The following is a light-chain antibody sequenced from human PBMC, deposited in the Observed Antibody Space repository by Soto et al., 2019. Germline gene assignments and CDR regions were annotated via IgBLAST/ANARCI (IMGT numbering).Light chain of an antibody. CDR2: AAS. J-gene: IGKJ1*01. CDR1: QDISSY. Sequence: DIQMTQSPSSVSASVGDRVTITCRASQDISSYLAWYQQTPGKAPKLLIYAASTLQSGVPSRFIGSGSGADFTLTISSLQPDDFATYYCQQLSSYPRTFGQGTKVDIK. CDR3: QQLSSYPRT. V-gene: IGKV1-9*01.